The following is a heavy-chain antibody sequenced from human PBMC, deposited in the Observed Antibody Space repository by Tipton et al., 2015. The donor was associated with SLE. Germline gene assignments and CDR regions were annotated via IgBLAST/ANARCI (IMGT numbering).Heavy chain of an antibody. J-gene: IGHJ3*01. CDR2: VCNSVST. V-gene: IGHV4-59*08. CDR1: GGSISSYY. CDR3: ARHLGVIVAFEV. Sequence: TLSLTCTVSGGSISSYYWNWIRQSPGKGLEWIACVCNSVSTNYDPSLKSRGTISVDTSKNHFSLELTSVTAADTAVYYCARHLGVIVAFEVWGQGTVLTVSS. D-gene: IGHD3-10*01.